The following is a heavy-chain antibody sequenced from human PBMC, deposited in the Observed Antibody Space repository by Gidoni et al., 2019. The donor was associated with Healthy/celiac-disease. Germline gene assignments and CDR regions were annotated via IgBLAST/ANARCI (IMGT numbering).Heavy chain of an antibody. V-gene: IGHV3-33*01. J-gene: IGHJ4*02. Sequence: QVQLVESGGGVVQPGRSLRLSCAASGFTFSSYGMHWVRQAPGKGLEWVAVIWYDGSNKYYADSVKGRFTISRDNSKNTLYLQMNSLRAEDTAVYYCARVGYDYDSSGLDYWGQGTLVTVSS. CDR2: IWYDGSNK. CDR1: GFTFSSYG. D-gene: IGHD3-22*01. CDR3: ARVGYDYDSSGLDY.